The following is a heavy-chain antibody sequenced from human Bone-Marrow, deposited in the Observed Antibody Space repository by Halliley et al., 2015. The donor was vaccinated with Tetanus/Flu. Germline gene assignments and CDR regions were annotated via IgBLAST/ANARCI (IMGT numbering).Heavy chain of an antibody. CDR1: GGSVSSTFYY. Sequence: TLSLTCTVSGGSVSSTFYYWGWIRQPPGKGLEWLGTVFHNGRTYYNSSLKSRVTMSVATTNTQFSGNLTSVTAADTAVYYCARAVSSSSYQYMSSWFYPWGRGTLVTVSS. D-gene: IGHD6-6*01. CDR3: ARAVSSSSYQYMSSWFYP. V-gene: IGHV4-39*01. J-gene: IGHJ5*02. CDR2: VFHNGRT.